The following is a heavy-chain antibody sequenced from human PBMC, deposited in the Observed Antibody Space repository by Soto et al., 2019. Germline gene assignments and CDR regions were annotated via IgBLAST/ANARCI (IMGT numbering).Heavy chain of an antibody. CDR3: ARDPDYGDYGTSPADDY. D-gene: IGHD4-17*01. V-gene: IGHV1-3*01. Sequence: ASVKVSCKASGYIFTSYAMHWVRQSPGQRLEWMGWINAGNGNTKYSQKFQGRVTITRDTSASTAYMELSSLRSEDTAVYYCARDPDYGDYGTSPADDYWGQGTLVTVPS. J-gene: IGHJ4*02. CDR1: GYIFTSYA. CDR2: INAGNGNT.